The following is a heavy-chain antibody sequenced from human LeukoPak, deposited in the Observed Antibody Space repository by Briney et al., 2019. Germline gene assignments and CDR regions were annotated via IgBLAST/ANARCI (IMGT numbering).Heavy chain of an antibody. D-gene: IGHD2-15*01. J-gene: IGHJ4*02. CDR3: AREGDCSGGSCYFDY. V-gene: IGHV3-64*01. CDR1: GFTFSSYA. CDR2: ISSNGGST. Sequence: PGGSLRLSCAASGFTFSSYAMSWVRQAPGKGLEYVSAISSNGGSTYYANSVKGRFTISRDNSKNTLYLQMGSLRAEDMAVYYCAREGDCSGGSCYFDYWGQGTLVTVSS.